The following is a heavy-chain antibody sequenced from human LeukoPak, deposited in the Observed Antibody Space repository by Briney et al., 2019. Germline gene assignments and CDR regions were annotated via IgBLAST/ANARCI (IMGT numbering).Heavy chain of an antibody. V-gene: IGHV3-53*01. J-gene: IGHJ4*02. CDR1: GFTVSTTY. Sequence: PGGSLRLSSAASGFTVSTTYMSWVRQAPGKGLEWVSLIYVDGRTYYADSVKGRFTISRDNSKNTLYLQVNSLRAEDTAVYYCARRGDGGRSFDYWGQGTLVTVSS. CDR2: IYVDGRT. D-gene: IGHD4-23*01. CDR3: ARRGDGGRSFDY.